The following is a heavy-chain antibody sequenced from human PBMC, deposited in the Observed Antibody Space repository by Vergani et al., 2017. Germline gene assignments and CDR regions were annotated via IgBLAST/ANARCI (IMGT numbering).Heavy chain of an antibody. CDR1: GFSLSTSGVG. CDR3: AHSICSSTSCYPYYYGMDV. CDR2: IYCDDDK. Sequence: QITLKESGPTLVKPTQTLTLTCTFSGFSLSTSGVGVGWIRQPPGKALEWLALIYCDDDKRYSPSLKSRLTMTKDTSKNQMVLTMTNMDPVETATFYCAHSICSSTSCYPYYYGMDVWGQGTTVTVSS. V-gene: IGHV2-5*02. D-gene: IGHD2-2*01. J-gene: IGHJ6*02.